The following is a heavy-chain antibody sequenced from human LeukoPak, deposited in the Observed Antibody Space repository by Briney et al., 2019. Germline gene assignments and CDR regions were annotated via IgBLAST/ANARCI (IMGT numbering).Heavy chain of an antibody. V-gene: IGHV3-53*01. Sequence: PGGSLRLSCAASGFTVSSKYMTWVRQAPGKGLEWVSVIYSGGATYYIDSVKGRFTISRDNSKNTLYLQMNSLRAEDTAVYYCGRDLGGRSGYWGQGTLVTVSS. D-gene: IGHD1-26*01. J-gene: IGHJ4*02. CDR3: GRDLGGRSGY. CDR2: IYSGGAT. CDR1: GFTVSSKY.